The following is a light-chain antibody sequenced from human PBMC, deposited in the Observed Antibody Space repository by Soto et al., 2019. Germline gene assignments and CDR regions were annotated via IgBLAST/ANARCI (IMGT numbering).Light chain of an antibody. CDR1: SSNVEHNY. V-gene: IGLV1-51*01. J-gene: IGLJ2*01. CDR3: AAWDSSQRGVL. Sequence: QSVLTQPPSVSAAPGRMVTIACSGSSSNVEHNYVAWYQHLPGTAPKLMIYDTDKRPSGIPDRFSGTKSGASATLGITGVHTGDEADYYCAAWDSSQRGVLFGGGTKLTVL. CDR2: DTD.